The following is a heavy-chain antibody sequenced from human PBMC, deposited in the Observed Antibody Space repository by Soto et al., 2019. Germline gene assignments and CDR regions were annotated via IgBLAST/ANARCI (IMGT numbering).Heavy chain of an antibody. Sequence: GSLRLSCAASGFTFSSYSMNWVRQAPGKGLEWVSSISSSSSYIYYADSVKGRFTISRDNAKNSLYLQMNSLRAEDTAVYYCAREGNLGYCSSTSCYELDYWGQGILVTVSS. CDR1: GFTFSSYS. V-gene: IGHV3-21*01. CDR3: AREGNLGYCSSTSCYELDY. CDR2: ISSSSSYI. J-gene: IGHJ4*02. D-gene: IGHD2-2*01.